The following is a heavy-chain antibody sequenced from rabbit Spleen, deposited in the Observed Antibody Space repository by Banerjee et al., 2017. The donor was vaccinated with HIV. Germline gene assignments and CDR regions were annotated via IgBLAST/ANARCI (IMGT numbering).Heavy chain of an antibody. V-gene: IGHV1S40*01. Sequence: QSLEESGGDLVKPGASLTLTCTASGVSFSDSSYMYWVRQAPGKGLELIACIDTGASGFTYFATWAQGRFTCSKTSSTTVTLQMTRLTAADTATYFCARDTSSSFSSYGMDLWGQGTLVTVS. CDR1: GVSFSDSSY. CDR3: ARDTSSSFSSYGMDL. D-gene: IGHD1-1*01. J-gene: IGHJ6*01. CDR2: IDTGASGFT.